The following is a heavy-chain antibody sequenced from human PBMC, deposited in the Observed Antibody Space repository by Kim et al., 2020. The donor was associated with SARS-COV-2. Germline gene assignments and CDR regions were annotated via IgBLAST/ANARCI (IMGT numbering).Heavy chain of an antibody. CDR2: MYHDGTT. D-gene: IGHD6-13*01. J-gene: IGHJ6*02. V-gene: IGHV4-4*02. CDR1: GGSISSTNW. Sequence: SETLSLTCAVSGGSISSTNWWNWVRQSPGKGLEWIGEMYHDGTTNYNPSLKSRVTVSVDKSKNQFPLSLTSVTAADTAVYYCASISLIAAAGRTRYYYGMDVWGQGTTVTVSS. CDR3: ASISLIAAAGRTRYYYGMDV.